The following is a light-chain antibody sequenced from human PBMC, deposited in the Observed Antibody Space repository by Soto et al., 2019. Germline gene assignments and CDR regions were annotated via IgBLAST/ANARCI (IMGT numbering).Light chain of an antibody. CDR3: QQHSHWPT. Sequence: EIGLTHSGGTLSLSAVEGGTVSFRASQSVAGTYLAWYQQKPGQAPRILIYRASSRATGIPDRFSGTASGTHSTLTISSLKSADSALYSCQQHSHWPTLGQGTRLEIK. CDR1: QSVAGTY. CDR2: RAS. V-gene: IGKV3D-20*02. J-gene: IGKJ5*01.